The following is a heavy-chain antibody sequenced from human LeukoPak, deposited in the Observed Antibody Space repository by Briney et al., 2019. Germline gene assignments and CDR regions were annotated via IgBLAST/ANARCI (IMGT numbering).Heavy chain of an antibody. J-gene: IGHJ4*02. CDR1: GGSISTITYY. CDR2: MYYRGNT. Sequence: SETLSLTCTVSGGSISTITYYWGWIRQPPGKGLEWVGHMYYRGNTFYNPSLKSRVTISVDTSKNQFSLKLSSVTAADTAVYYCARGRIQLWFVGGYFDYWGQGTLVTVSS. CDR3: ARGRIQLWFVGGYFDY. D-gene: IGHD5-18*01. V-gene: IGHV4-39*07.